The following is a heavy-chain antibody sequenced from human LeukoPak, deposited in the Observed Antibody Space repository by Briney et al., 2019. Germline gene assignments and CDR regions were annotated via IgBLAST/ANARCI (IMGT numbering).Heavy chain of an antibody. J-gene: IGHJ4*02. CDR2: MNPNSGNT. Sequence: ASVTVSFKSSVYTFTSYDINWVRQATGPGLEWMGWMNPNSGNTGYAQKFQGRVTITRNTSISTAYMELSSLRSEDTAVYYCARASLGGWTHNWGQGTLVTVSS. CDR3: ARASLGGWTHN. CDR1: VYTFTSYD. D-gene: IGHD6-19*01. V-gene: IGHV1-8*03.